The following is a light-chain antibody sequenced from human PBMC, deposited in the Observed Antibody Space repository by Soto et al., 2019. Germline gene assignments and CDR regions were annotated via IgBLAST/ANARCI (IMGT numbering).Light chain of an antibody. Sequence: DIQMTQSPSTLSASVGDRVTITCRASRSISSRLAWYQQKPGKAPKFLVYDASNLESGVPSRFSGSGSGTEFTLTISNLQPDDFATYFCQQYNSFSLITFGQGTRLEIK. CDR1: RSISSR. CDR2: DAS. J-gene: IGKJ5*01. CDR3: QQYNSFSLIT. V-gene: IGKV1-5*01.